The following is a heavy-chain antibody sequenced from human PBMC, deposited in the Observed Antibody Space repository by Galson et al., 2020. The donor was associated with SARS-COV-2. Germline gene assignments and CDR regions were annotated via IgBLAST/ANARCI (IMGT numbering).Heavy chain of an antibody. D-gene: IGHD1-1*01. Sequence: SETLSLTCTVSGYSISSGYFWAWIRQTPGEGLEWMGSIYHSGTTFYNPSLQSRLTISVDTSENQFSLQLDSVTPEDTAVYYCARDPSDWTFFDYWGQGTLVTVSS. V-gene: IGHV4-38-2*02. CDR1: GYSISSGYF. CDR3: ARDPSDWTFFDY. CDR2: IYHSGTT. J-gene: IGHJ4*02.